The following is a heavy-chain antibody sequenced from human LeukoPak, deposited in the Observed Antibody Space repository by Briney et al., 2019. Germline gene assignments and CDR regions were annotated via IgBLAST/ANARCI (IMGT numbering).Heavy chain of an antibody. V-gene: IGHV3-7*01. CDR3: ARDRHINSWSNDRFDY. CDR1: RFTFSNYW. CDR2: INQDGSEI. D-gene: IGHD6-13*01. J-gene: IGHJ4*02. Sequence: GGSLRLSCAASRFTFSNYWMTWVRQAPGKGLEWVGNINQDGSEINYVNSVKGRFTISRDNAENSLYVQMNSLRAEDTAICYCARDRHINSWSNDRFDYWGQGALVTVSS.